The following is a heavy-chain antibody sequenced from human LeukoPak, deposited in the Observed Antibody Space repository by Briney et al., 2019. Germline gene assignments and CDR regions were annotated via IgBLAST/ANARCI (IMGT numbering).Heavy chain of an antibody. J-gene: IGHJ4*02. V-gene: IGHV3-30-3*01. Sequence: VRQAPGKGLEWVAVISYDGSNKYYADSVKGRFTISRDNSKNTLYLQMNSLRAEDTAVYYCARGLSSSYSDYWGQGTLVTVSS. D-gene: IGHD3-16*02. CDR3: ARGLSSSYSDY. CDR2: ISYDGSNK.